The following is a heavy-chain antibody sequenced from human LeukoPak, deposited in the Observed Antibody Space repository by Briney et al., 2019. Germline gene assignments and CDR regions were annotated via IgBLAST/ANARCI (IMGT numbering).Heavy chain of an antibody. V-gene: IGHV1-46*01. CDR1: GYTFTSYY. CDR2: INPNSGST. Sequence: GASVKVSCKASGYTFTSYYIHCVRQAPGQGLEWMGIINPNSGSTSYAQKFQGRVTMTGDTSTSTVYMELSSLRSEDTALYFCARDGSPMAGSQGAYWYFDLWGRGTLVTVSS. CDR3: ARDGSPMAGSQGAYWYFDL. D-gene: IGHD3-10*01. J-gene: IGHJ2*01.